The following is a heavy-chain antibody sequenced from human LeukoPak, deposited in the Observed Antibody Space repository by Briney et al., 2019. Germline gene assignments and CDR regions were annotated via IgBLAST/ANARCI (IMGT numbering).Heavy chain of an antibody. CDR2: ISSSSSYI. J-gene: IGHJ4*02. CDR3: ARDSVGAAAGKVIANFDY. CDR1: GFTFSSYS. V-gene: IGHV3-21*01. D-gene: IGHD6-13*01. Sequence: KTGGSLRLSCAAPGFTFSSYSMNWVRQAPGKGLEWVSSISSSSSYIYYADSVKGRFTISRDNAKNSLYLQMNSLRAEDTAVYYCARDSVGAAAGKVIANFDYWGQGTLVTVSS.